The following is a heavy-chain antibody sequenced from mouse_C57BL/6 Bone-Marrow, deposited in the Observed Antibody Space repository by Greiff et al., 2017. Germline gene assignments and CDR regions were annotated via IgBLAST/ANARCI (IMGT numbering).Heavy chain of an antibody. J-gene: IGHJ1*03. CDR1: DSEVFPIAY. CDR2: ILPSIGRT. D-gene: IGHD1-1*01. Sequence: SGSELRSPGSSVKLSCKDFDSEVFPIAYMSWVRQKPGHGFEWIGGILPSIGRTIYGEKFEDKATLDADTLSNTAYLELNSLTSEDSAIYYCARALYYGSSYGYFDVWGTGTTVTVSS. CDR3: ARALYYGSSYGYFDV. V-gene: IGHV15-2*01.